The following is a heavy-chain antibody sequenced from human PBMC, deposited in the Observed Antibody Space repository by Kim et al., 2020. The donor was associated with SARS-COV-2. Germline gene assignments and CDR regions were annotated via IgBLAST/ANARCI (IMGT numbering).Heavy chain of an antibody. CDR2: IIPILGIA. V-gene: IGHV1-69*04. D-gene: IGHD3-10*01. CDR3: ARDRSGGSGSYRKDPFDY. Sequence: SVKVSCKASGGTFSSYAISWVRQAPGQGLEWMGRIIPILGIANYAQKFQGRVTITADKSTSTAYMELSSLRSEDTAVYYCARDRSGGSGSYRKDPFDYWGQGTLVTVSS. J-gene: IGHJ4*02. CDR1: GGTFSSYA.